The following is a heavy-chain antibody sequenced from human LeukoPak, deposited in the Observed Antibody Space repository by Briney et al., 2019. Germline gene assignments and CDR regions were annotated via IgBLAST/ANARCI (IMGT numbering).Heavy chain of an antibody. CDR2: ISGSGGST. CDR1: GFTFSSYA. V-gene: IGHV3-23*01. J-gene: IGHJ4*02. CDR3: AKEAGYGSGSYYGSCYFDY. D-gene: IGHD3-10*01. Sequence: GGSLRLSCAASGFTFSSYAMSWVRQAPGKGLEWVSAISGSGGSTYYADSVKGRFTISRDNSKNTLYLQMNSLRAEDTAVYYCAKEAGYGSGSYYGSCYFDYWGQGTLVTVSS.